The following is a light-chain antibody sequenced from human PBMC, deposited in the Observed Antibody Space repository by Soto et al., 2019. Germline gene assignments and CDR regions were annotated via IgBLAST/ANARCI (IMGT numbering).Light chain of an antibody. V-gene: IGLV1-51*02. Sequence: QSVLTQPPSVSAAPGQTVTISCSGSSSNIENNYVSWYRQLPGTAPNLLIYEDNKRPSGIPDRFSGSKSGTSATLGITGLETGDEADYYCATWASSLSGGVFGTGTKLTVL. J-gene: IGLJ1*01. CDR2: EDN. CDR3: ATWASSLSGGV. CDR1: SSNIENNY.